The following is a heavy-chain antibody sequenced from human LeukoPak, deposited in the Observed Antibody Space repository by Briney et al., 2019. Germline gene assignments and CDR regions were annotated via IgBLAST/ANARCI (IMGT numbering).Heavy chain of an antibody. CDR3: ARRLRGFYYYGMDV. J-gene: IGHJ6*02. CDR2: IYYSGST. CDR1: GGSISSYY. V-gene: IGHV4-59*06. D-gene: IGHD3-3*01. Sequence: PSETLSLTCTVSGGSISSYYWSWIRQPPGKGLEWIGYIYYSGSTYYNPSLKSRVTISVDTSKNQFSLKLSSVTAADTAVYYCARRLRGFYYYGMDVWGQGTTVTVSS.